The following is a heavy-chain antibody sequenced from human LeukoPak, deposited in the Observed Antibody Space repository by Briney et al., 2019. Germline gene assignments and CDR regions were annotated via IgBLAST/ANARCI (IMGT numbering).Heavy chain of an antibody. CDR1: GFSLSTSGVG. D-gene: IGHD5-12*01. CDR2: VYWNDDK. J-gene: IGHJ5*02. V-gene: IGHV2-5*01. Sequence: SGPTLVNPTQTLTLTCTFSGFSLSTSGVGVGWIRQPPGEALEWLALVYWNDDKRYSPSLKSRLTISKDTSKNQVVLTMTNMDPVDTATYYCARSYSDYDYFNNWFDPWGQGTLVTVSS. CDR3: ARSYSDYDYFNNWFDP.